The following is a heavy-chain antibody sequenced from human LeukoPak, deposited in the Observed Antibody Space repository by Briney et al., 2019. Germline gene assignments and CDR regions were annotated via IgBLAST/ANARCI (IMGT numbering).Heavy chain of an antibody. CDR1: GGSFSSSSYY. D-gene: IGHD6-19*01. CDR2: IYYSGST. CDR3: ARLWTVAGTS. J-gene: IGHJ5*02. Sequence: SETLSLTCTVSGGSFSSSSYYWGWIPPPPGQGLEWIGSIYYSGSTYYNPSIKSRATISVDTSKNQSSLKLSSVTAADTAVYYCARLWTVAGTSWGQGTLVTVSP. V-gene: IGHV4-39*01.